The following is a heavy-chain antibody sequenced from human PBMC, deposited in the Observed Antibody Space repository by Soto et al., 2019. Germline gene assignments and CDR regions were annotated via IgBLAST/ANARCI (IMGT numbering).Heavy chain of an antibody. CDR1: GFTFSSYG. J-gene: IGHJ6*01. Sequence: QVQLVESGGGVVQPGRSLRLSCAASGFTFSSYGMHWVRQAPGKGLEWVAVIWYDGSNKYYADSVKGRFTISRDNSKNTLYLQMNSLRAEDTAVYYCAREKIRFLEWLPYSDLLLPQGGMDVW. CDR2: IWYDGSNK. CDR3: AREKIRFLEWLPYSDLLLPQGGMDV. V-gene: IGHV3-33*01. D-gene: IGHD3-3*01.